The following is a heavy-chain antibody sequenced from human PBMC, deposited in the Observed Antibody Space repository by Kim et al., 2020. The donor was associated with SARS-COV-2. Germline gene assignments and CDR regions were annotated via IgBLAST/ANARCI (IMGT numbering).Heavy chain of an antibody. J-gene: IGHJ4*02. CDR3: ARVPVVTAGAFDY. CDR1: GGTFSSYA. Sequence: SVKVSCKASGGTFSSYAISWVRQAPGQGLEWMGGIIPIFGTANYAQKFQGRVTITADESTSTAYMELSSLRSEDTAVYYCARVPVVTAGAFDYWGQGTLVTVAS. D-gene: IGHD2-21*02. CDR2: IIPIFGTA. V-gene: IGHV1-69*13.